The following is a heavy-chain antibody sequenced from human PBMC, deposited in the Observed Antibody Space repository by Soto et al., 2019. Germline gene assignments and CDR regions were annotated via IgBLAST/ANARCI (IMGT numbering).Heavy chain of an antibody. J-gene: IGHJ4*02. V-gene: IGHV3-49*03. D-gene: IGHD6-13*01. CDR2: IRGKAYGGTT. Sequence: PGGSLRLSCTASGFTFGDYAMSWFRQAPGKGLEWVGFIRGKAYGGTTEYAASVKGRFTISRDDSKSIAYLQMNSLKTEDTAVYYCTSRIAAAGHYWGQGTLVTVSS. CDR1: GFTFGDYA. CDR3: TSRIAAAGHY.